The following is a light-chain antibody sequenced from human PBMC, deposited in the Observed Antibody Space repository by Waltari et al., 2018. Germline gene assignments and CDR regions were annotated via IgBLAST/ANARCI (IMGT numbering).Light chain of an antibody. Sequence: QSVLTQPPSVSAAPGQKVTISCSGSFTNLGNGHLSWYQQVPGAAPKLLIYDNDKRPSGPPDRFSASNSGTSATLGITGVQTGDEADYYCGTWNIGLSLWVFGGGTRLTVL. V-gene: IGLV1-51*01. J-gene: IGLJ3*02. CDR1: FTNLGNGH. CDR2: DND. CDR3: GTWNIGLSLWV.